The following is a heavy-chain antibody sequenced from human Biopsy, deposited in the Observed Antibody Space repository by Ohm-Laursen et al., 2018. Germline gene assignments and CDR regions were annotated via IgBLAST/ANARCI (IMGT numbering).Heavy chain of an antibody. Sequence: SLRLSCTATGFNFDDYAMHWIRQGPGKGLEWVAGLTWNSGTIAYAGSVRGRFTISRDNAKNSLYLQMNNLTSEDTALYYCVRSLRNDDFLDSWGQGTLVSVSS. CDR2: LTWNSGTI. J-gene: IGHJ4*02. V-gene: IGHV3-9*01. D-gene: IGHD2-15*01. CDR3: VRSLRNDDFLDS. CDR1: GFNFDDYA.